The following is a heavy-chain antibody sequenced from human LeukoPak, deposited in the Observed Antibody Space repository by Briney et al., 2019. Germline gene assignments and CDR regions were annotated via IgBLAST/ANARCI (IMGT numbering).Heavy chain of an antibody. V-gene: IGHV1-18*01. CDR3: ARDGFSGYDSEGGGH. CDR2: ISCYDGET. Sequence: GASVKVSCKASDYTFRSHGISWVRQAPGQGLEWMGWISCYDGETKYAQKFQGRVTMTTDISTSTAYMEMRSLRSDDTAFYYCARDGFSGYDSEGGGHWGQGTLVTVSS. J-gene: IGHJ4*02. CDR1: DYTFRSHG. D-gene: IGHD5-12*01.